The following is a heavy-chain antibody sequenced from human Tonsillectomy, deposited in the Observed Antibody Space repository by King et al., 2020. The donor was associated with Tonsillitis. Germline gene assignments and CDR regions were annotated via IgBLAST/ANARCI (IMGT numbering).Heavy chain of an antibody. CDR3: ARWHNYFDS. V-gene: IGHV3-33*08. D-gene: IGHD2-21*01. CDR1: GFTFSSFG. Sequence: VQLVESGGGVVQPGRSLRLSCVASGFTFSSFGIHWVRQAPGMGLEWVALIWYDGSKKYYADSVKGRFTISRDNSKKTVYLQMNSLRAEDTAVYYCARWHNYFDSWGQGTLVTVSS. J-gene: IGHJ4*02. CDR2: IWYDGSKK.